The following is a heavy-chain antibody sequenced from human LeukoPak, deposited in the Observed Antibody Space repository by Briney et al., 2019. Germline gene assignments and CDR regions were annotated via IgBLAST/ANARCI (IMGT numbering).Heavy chain of an antibody. CDR1: GGSIGNYY. Sequence: KPSETLSLTCTVSGGSIGNYYWSWIRQPPGKELEWIGYIYHSGSTNYNPSLKSRVTISVDTSKNQFSLKLSSVTAADTAVYYCARNADDSSSYPYFDYWGQGTLVTVSS. V-gene: IGHV4-59*01. D-gene: IGHD3-22*01. CDR3: ARNADDSSSYPYFDY. CDR2: IYHSGST. J-gene: IGHJ4*02.